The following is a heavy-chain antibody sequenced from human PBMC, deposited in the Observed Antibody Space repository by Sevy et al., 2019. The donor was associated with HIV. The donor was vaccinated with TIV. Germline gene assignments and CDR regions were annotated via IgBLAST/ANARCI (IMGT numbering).Heavy chain of an antibody. CDR1: GFAFRKFG. J-gene: IGHJ4*02. CDR2: VSYDGRNT. V-gene: IGHV3-30*18. Sequence: GGSLRLSCVGSGFAFRKFGMHWVRQAPGKGLEWLSAVSYDGRNTDYSDFLKGRFTISRDNSKNTLYLDINRLRVEETTVYFCAKVGGGTSWAFNYLEYWGRGTLVTVSS. CDR3: AKVGGGTSWAFNYLEY. D-gene: IGHD3-16*01.